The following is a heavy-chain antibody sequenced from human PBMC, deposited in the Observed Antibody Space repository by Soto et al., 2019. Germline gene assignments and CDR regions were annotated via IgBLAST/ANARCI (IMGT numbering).Heavy chain of an antibody. CDR1: GFTFSSDS. CDR2: ISSSSSYT. J-gene: IGHJ4*02. Sequence: EVQLVASGGGMVKPGGSLRLSCAASGFTFSSDSMNWVRQATGKELQWVSSISSSSSYTYYADSVKVRFTNSRDNAKHALSLHMRSLRAEDTALSSCAIDEVESFEYSSSSGVAYWGQGALVTVSS. CDR3: AIDEVESFEYSSSSGVAY. V-gene: IGHV3-21*01. D-gene: IGHD6-6*01.